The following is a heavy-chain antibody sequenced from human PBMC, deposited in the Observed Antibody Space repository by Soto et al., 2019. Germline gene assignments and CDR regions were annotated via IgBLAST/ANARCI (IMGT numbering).Heavy chain of an antibody. CDR3: ARTDIGTTNWFDP. J-gene: IGHJ5*02. V-gene: IGHV4-34*01. D-gene: IGHD5-12*01. CDR1: GESFIGYY. CDR2: ISHVGST. Sequence: HVHLQQWGAGLLKPSETLSLTCAVYGESFIGYYWTWIRQYPGKGLEWIGEISHVGSTNYNPSLKSRVNISIDTSKNQFALNLTSVPAAYTSVYYGARTDIGTTNWFDPWGQGTLVIGSS.